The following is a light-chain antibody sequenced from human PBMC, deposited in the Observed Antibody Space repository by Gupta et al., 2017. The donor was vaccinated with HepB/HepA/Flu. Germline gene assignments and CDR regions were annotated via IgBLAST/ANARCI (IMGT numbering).Light chain of an antibody. Sequence: EIVLTQSPGTLSLSPGERAILSCRARQSVRNRYLVWYQQKPGQAPRLLMYGASRRANGLPDRFSGSGSETEFTLTISGREPEDFAVYYCHQERSTPWTFGQGTKVEIK. J-gene: IGKJ1*01. V-gene: IGKV3-20*01. CDR1: QSVRNRY. CDR2: GAS. CDR3: HQERSTPWT.